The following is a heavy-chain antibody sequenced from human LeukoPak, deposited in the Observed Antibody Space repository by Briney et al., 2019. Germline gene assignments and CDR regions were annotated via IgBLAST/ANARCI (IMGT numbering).Heavy chain of an antibody. Sequence: SETLSLTCAVYGGSFSGYYWSWIRPPPGKGLEWIGEISHSGSTNYNPSLKSRVTISVDTSKNQFSLKLSSVTAADTAVYYCARGAIRPGYWGQGTLVTVSS. CDR3: ARGAIRPGY. CDR2: ISHSGST. CDR1: GGSFSGYY. V-gene: IGHV4-34*01. D-gene: IGHD5-24*01. J-gene: IGHJ4*02.